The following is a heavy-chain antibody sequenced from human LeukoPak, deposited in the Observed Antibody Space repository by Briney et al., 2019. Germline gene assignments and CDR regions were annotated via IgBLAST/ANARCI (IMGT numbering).Heavy chain of an antibody. Sequence: AAETLSLTCGVSGGSISDTNWWTWFRQPPGKGLEWIGEVNLQGSTNYNPSLKSRVAISVDKSENHISLKLTSVTAADTAVYYCAREGGPYRPLDYSGQGTLVTVAS. CDR1: GGSISDTNW. V-gene: IGHV4-4*02. J-gene: IGHJ4*02. CDR3: AREGGPYRPLDY. CDR2: VNLQGST.